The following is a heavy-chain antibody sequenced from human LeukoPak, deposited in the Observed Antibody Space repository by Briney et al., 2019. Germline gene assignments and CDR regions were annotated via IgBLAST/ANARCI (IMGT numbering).Heavy chain of an antibody. CDR3: ARSSATTNFAFDY. J-gene: IGHJ4*02. Sequence: GGSLRLSCAASGFTFSSYSMNWVRQAPGKGLEWVSVIYSGGSTYYADSVKGRFTISRDNSKNTLYLQMNSLRAEDTAVYYCARSSATTNFAFDYWGQGTLVTVSS. CDR1: GFTFSSYS. CDR2: IYSGGST. D-gene: IGHD1-1*01. V-gene: IGHV3-53*01.